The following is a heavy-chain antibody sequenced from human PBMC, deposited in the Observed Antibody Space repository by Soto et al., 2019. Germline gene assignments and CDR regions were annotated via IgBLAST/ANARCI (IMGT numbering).Heavy chain of an antibody. V-gene: IGHV1-18*01. J-gene: IGHJ4*02. D-gene: IGHD3-16*01. Sequence: ASVKVSCKVSGYGFPSYGINWVRQAPGQGLEWVGWVNPDNHNTNYAQNFQHRVSLTTDTSTNTAFLELRGLRSDDTAVYYCARVRFGDPFDYWGQGTLVTVSS. CDR3: ARVRFGDPFDY. CDR1: GYGFPSYG. CDR2: VNPDNHNT.